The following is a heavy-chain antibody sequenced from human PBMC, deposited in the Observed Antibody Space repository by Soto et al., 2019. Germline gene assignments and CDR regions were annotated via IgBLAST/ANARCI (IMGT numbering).Heavy chain of an antibody. CDR3: VHRLGGLGSGNYPWYFDY. Sequence: QITLKESGPTLVKPTQTLTLTCTFSGISLSTSEVGVGWIRQPPGKALEWLALIYWDDDKRYSPSLKSRLTITKDTSKNQVVLTMTNMDPVDTATYYCVHRLGGLGSGNYPWYFDYWGQGTLVTVSS. D-gene: IGHD3-10*01. CDR1: GISLSTSEVG. CDR2: IYWDDDK. V-gene: IGHV2-5*02. J-gene: IGHJ4*02.